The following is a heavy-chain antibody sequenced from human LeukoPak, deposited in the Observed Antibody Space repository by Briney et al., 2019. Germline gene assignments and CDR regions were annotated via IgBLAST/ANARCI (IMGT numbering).Heavy chain of an antibody. D-gene: IGHD3-10*01. CDR3: ARGLVYYGSGPESYFDC. CDR2: IYTSGST. Sequence: PSETLSLTCTVSGGSISSYYWSWIRQPAGKGLEWIGRIYTSGSTNYNPSLKSRVTMSVDTSKNQFSLKLSSVTAADTAVYYCARGLVYYGSGPESYFDCWGQGTLVTVSS. V-gene: IGHV4-4*07. J-gene: IGHJ4*02. CDR1: GGSISSYY.